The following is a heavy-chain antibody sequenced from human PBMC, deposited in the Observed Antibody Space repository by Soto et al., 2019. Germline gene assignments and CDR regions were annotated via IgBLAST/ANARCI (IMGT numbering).Heavy chain of an antibody. Sequence: ASVKVSCKASGGTFSSYAISWVRQAPGQGLEWMGGIIPIFGTANYAQKFQGRVTITADKSTSTAYMELSSLRSEDTAVYYCARVRVVTPYYYYGMDVWGQGTTVTVPS. V-gene: IGHV1-69*06. CDR3: ARVRVVTPYYYYGMDV. CDR2: IIPIFGTA. CDR1: GGTFSSYA. D-gene: IGHD2-21*02. J-gene: IGHJ6*02.